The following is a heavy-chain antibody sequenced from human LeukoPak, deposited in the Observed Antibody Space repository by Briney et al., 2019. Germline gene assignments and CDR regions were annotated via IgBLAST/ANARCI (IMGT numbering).Heavy chain of an antibody. J-gene: IGHJ4*02. CDR1: GFTFSSYA. CDR2: ISYDGSNK. V-gene: IGHV3-30*04. CDR3: AIDLGEYFFDY. D-gene: IGHD3-10*01. Sequence: GGSLRLSCAASGFTFSSYAMHWVRQAPGKGLEWVAVISYDGSNKYYADSVKGRFTISRDNSKNTLYLQMNSLRAEDTAVYYCAIDLGEYFFDYWGQGTLVTVSS.